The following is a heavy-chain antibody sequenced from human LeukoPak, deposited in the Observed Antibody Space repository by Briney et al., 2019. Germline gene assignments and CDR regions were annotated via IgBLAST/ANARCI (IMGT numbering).Heavy chain of an antibody. J-gene: IGHJ4*02. D-gene: IGHD6-19*01. CDR2: IYHSGST. V-gene: IGHV4-30-2*01. Sequence: PSQTLSLTCAVSGGSISSGGYSWSWIRQPPGKGLEWIGYIYHSGSTYYNPSLKSRVTISVDRSKNQFSLKLSSVTAADTAVYYCARERRYSSGWYFDYWGQGILVTVSS. CDR1: GGSISSGGYS. CDR3: ARERRYSSGWYFDY.